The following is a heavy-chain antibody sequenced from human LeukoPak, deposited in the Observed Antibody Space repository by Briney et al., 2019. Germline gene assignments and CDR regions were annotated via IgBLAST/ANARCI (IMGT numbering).Heavy chain of an antibody. J-gene: IGHJ4*02. CDR1: GGTFSSYA. Sequence: AASVKVSCKASGGTFSSYAISWVRQAPGQGLEWMGGIIPIFGTANYAQNFQGRVTITADESTRTAYMELSSLRSEDTAVYYCARTTAMDRPRWDYWGQGTLVTVSS. CDR3: ARTTAMDRPRWDY. V-gene: IGHV1-69*13. D-gene: IGHD5-18*01. CDR2: IIPIFGTA.